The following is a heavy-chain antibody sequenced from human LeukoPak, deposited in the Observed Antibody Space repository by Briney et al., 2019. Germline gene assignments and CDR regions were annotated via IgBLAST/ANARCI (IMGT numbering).Heavy chain of an antibody. D-gene: IGHD6-13*01. Sequence: ASVEVSCKASGYTFIDNYLHWVLQAPGQGLEWMGWINPNSGGTNFAQKFQGRVTMTRDTSISTAYMELDRLTSGDTAIYYCARREFTPAGPGNYHDYYLDVWGKGTMLTVSS. CDR2: INPNSGGT. CDR1: GYTFIDNY. V-gene: IGHV1-2*02. J-gene: IGHJ6*03. CDR3: ARREFTPAGPGNYHDYYLDV.